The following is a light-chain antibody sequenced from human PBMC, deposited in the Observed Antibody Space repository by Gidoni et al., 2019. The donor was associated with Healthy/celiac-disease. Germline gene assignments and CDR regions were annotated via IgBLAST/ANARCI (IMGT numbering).Light chain of an antibody. CDR2: DAS. V-gene: IGKV1-5*01. Sequence: DIQMTQSLSTLSASVGDRVTITCRASQSISSWLAWYQQKPGKAPKLLIYDASSLESGVPSRFSGSGSGTEFTLTISSLQPDDFATYYCQQYNSYWRTFGQGTKVEIK. CDR3: QQYNSYWRT. CDR1: QSISSW. J-gene: IGKJ1*01.